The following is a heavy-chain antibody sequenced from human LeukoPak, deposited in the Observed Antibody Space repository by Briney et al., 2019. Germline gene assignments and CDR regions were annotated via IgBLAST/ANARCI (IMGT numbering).Heavy chain of an antibody. V-gene: IGHV3-43*01. D-gene: IGHD1-14*01. CDR1: GFTFDDHT. J-gene: IGHJ3*02. CDR3: GKGPRRCTGCDGFDI. CDR2: SSWDDNTE. Sequence: PGGSLRLSCAVSGFTFDDHTMHWVRQAPGKGLEWVSISSWDDNTEYYSDSVKGRFTISRDNRKTSLYLQMNSLRTEDTAVYYCGKGPRRCTGCDGFDILGQGTMVTVSS.